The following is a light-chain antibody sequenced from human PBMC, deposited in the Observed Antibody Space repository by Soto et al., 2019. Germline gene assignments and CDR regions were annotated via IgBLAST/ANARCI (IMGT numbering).Light chain of an antibody. CDR1: QSISSY. V-gene: IGKV1-39*01. J-gene: IGKJ3*01. CDR2: AAS. Sequence: DIQMTQSPSSLSASVGDRVTITCRASQSISSYLNWYQQKPGKAPKLLIYAASSVQSGFPSRFSGSGSWTDFTITISSLQPEDFATYHCQQTYSTPLTFGSGTKVDIK. CDR3: QQTYSTPLT.